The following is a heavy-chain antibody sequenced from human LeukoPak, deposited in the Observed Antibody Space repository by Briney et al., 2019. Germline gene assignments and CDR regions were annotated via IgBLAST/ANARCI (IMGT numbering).Heavy chain of an antibody. CDR3: ARDLLTSH. V-gene: IGHV3-66*01. CDR2: IYTGGST. Sequence: PGGSLRLSCAASAFTVSSNHMSWVRQAPGKGLEWVSDIYTGGSTYYADSVKGRFTISRDNSKNTLYLQMNSLRAEDTAVYYCARDLLTSHWGQGTLVTVSS. J-gene: IGHJ4*02. CDR1: AFTVSSNH.